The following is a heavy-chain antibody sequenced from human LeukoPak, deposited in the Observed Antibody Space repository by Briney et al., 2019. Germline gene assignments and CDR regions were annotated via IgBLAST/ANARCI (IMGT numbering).Heavy chain of an antibody. Sequence: RAGGSLRLSCAASGFTFDDYGMGWVRQAPGKGLEWVSGINWNGGSTGYADSVKGRFTISRDNAKNSLYLQMNSLRAEDTALYYCARDDGRITIFGVVIVSGAFDIWGQGTMVTVSS. CDR3: ARDDGRITIFGVVIVSGAFDI. CDR2: INWNGGST. J-gene: IGHJ3*02. CDR1: GFTFDDYG. V-gene: IGHV3-20*04. D-gene: IGHD3-3*01.